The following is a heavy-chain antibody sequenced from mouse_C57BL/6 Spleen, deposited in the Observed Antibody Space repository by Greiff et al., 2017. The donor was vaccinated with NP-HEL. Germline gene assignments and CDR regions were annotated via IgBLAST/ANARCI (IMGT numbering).Heavy chain of an antibody. D-gene: IGHD1-3*01. CDR3: ARWNFGDYAMDY. CDR1: GYTFTSYG. Sequence: QVQLQQSGAELARPGASVKLSCKASGYTFTSYGISWVKQRPGQGLEWIGEIYPRSGNTYYNEKFKGKATLTADKSSSTAYMELRSLTSEDSAVYFWARWNFGDYAMDYWGQGTSVTVSS. CDR2: IYPRSGNT. J-gene: IGHJ4*01. V-gene: IGHV1-81*01.